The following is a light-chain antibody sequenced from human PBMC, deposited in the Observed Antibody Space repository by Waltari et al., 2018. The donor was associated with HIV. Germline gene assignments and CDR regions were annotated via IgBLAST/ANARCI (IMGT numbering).Light chain of an antibody. V-gene: IGKV4-1*01. CDR2: WAS. J-gene: IGKJ4*01. CDR3: QQYYSTPLT. Sequence: DIVMTQSPDSLAVSLGERATINSQSGQSVLYSPNNKNYLAWYQQKPGQPPKLLIYWASTRESGVPDRFSGSGSGTDFTLTISSLQAEDVAVYYCQQYYSTPLTFGGGTKVEIK. CDR1: QSVLYSPNNKNY.